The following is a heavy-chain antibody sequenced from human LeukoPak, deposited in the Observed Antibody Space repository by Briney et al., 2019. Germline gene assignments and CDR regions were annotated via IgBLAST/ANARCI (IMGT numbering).Heavy chain of an antibody. D-gene: IGHD5-18*01. CDR1: GFTFSSYG. J-gene: IGHJ5*02. V-gene: IGHV3-23*01. CDR2: ISGSGGST. Sequence: GGSLRLSCAASGFTFSSYGMHWVRQAPGKGLEWVSAISGSGGSTYYADSVKGRFTISRDNSKNTLYLQMNSLRAEDTAVYYCAKYRIQLQMPYNWFDPWGQGTLVTVSS. CDR3: AKYRIQLQMPYNWFDP.